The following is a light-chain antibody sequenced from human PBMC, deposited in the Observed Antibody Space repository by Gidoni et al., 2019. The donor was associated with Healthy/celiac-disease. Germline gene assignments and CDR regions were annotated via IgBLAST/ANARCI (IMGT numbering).Light chain of an antibody. CDR3: QQRSNWPPLT. V-gene: IGKV3-11*01. CDR2: DAS. CDR1: QSVSSY. J-gene: IGKJ4*01. Sequence: EIVLTQSPATLSLSPVERATLSCRASQSVSSYLAWYQQKPGQAPRLLIYDASNRATGIPARLSGSGSGTDFTLTISSLEPEDFAVYYCQQRSNWPPLTFGGGTKVEIK.